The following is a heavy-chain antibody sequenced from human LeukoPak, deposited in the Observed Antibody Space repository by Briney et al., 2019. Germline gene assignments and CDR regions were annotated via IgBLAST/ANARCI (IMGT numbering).Heavy chain of an antibody. CDR1: GYTLTELS. CDR3: ARDQGRDYGDYADY. J-gene: IGHJ4*02. Sequence: ASVKVSCKVSGYTLTELSMHWVRQAPGKGLEWMGGFDPEDGETIYAQKFQGRVTMTTDTSTSTAYMELRSLRSDDTAVYYCARDQGRDYGDYADYWGQGTLVTVSS. CDR2: FDPEDGET. V-gene: IGHV1-24*01. D-gene: IGHD4-17*01.